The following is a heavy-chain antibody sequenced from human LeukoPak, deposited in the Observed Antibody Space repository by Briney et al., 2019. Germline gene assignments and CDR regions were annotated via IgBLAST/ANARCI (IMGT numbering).Heavy chain of an antibody. CDR2: IYSSGST. Sequence: SETLSLTCTVSGGSISSYYWSWIRQPAGKGLEWIGRIYSSGSTNYNPSLKSRVTMSVDTSKNQFSLKLSSVTAADTAVYYCARYGSGSYPPYNWFDPWGQGTLVTVSS. D-gene: IGHD3-10*01. V-gene: IGHV4-4*07. J-gene: IGHJ5*02. CDR3: ARYGSGSYPPYNWFDP. CDR1: GGSISSYY.